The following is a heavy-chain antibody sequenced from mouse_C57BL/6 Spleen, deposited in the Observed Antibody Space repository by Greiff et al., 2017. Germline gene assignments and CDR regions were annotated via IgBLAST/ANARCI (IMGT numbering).Heavy chain of an antibody. Sequence: EVQVVESGPGLVKPSQSLSLTCSVTGYSITSGYYWNWIRQFPGNKLEWMGYISYDGSNNYNPSLKNRISITRDTSKNQFFLKLNSVTTEDTATYYCARDYYGSMGYWGQGTTLTVSS. CDR3: ARDYYGSMGY. CDR1: GYSITSGYY. D-gene: IGHD1-1*01. CDR2: ISYDGSN. V-gene: IGHV3-6*01. J-gene: IGHJ2*01.